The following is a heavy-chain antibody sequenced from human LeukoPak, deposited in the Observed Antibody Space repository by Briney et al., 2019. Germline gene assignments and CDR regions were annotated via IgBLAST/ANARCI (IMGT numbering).Heavy chain of an antibody. CDR1: GFTFSSYW. D-gene: IGHD3-3*01. J-gene: IGHJ3*02. V-gene: IGHV3-7*01. CDR2: IKQDGSEK. CDR3: ARGGQYYDFWSGYLGAAFDI. Sequence: GGSLRLSCAASGFTFSSYWMSWVRQAPGKGLEGVANIKQDGSEKYYVDSVKGRFTLSRDNAKTSLYLQMNSLRAEDTAVYYCARGGQYYDFWSGYLGAAFDIWGQGTMVTVSS.